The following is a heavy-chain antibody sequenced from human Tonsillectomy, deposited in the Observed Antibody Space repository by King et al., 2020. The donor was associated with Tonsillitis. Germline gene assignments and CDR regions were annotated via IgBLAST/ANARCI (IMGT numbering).Heavy chain of an antibody. CDR2: ISGDGGYT. CDR3: AKSVDYAYNHYMDV. V-gene: IGHV3-43*02. J-gene: IGHJ6*03. Sequence: EEQLVQSGGGVVQPGGSLRLSCAASGFTFDEYAMHWVRQAPGKGLEWVSLISGDGGYTYYSDSVKGRFTISRDNSKNSLYLQMNSLRTEDTALYYCAKSVDYAYNHYMDVWGKGTTVTVSS. CDR1: GFTFDEYA. D-gene: IGHD4-17*01.